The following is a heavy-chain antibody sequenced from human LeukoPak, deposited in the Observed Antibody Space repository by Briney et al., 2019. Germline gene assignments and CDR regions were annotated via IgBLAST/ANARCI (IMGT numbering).Heavy chain of an antibody. D-gene: IGHD3-10*01. CDR3: ARGSGQWGFDS. CDR2: THTSGST. Sequence: SETLSLTCTVSGGSIGSYYWSWIRLPAGKGLEWIGRTHTSGSTNYNPSLKSRVTMSVDTSMNQFSLKLSSVTAADTAVYYCARGSGQWGFDSWGQGTLVTVSS. J-gene: IGHJ4*02. V-gene: IGHV4-4*07. CDR1: GGSIGSYY.